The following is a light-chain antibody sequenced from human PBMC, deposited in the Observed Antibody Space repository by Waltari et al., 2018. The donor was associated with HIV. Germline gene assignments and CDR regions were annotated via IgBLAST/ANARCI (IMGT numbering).Light chain of an antibody. CDR2: LGS. J-gene: IGKJ1*01. CDR1: QSLLHRNGYNY. CDR3: MQALQAPRT. V-gene: IGKV2-28*01. Sequence: DFVMTQSPLSLPVTPGEPASISCRSSQSLLHRNGYNYLDWYLQKPGQSPHLLIYLGSNRAFGVPDRFSGSGSGTDFTLEISRVEAEDVGVYYCMQALQAPRTFGQGTKVESK.